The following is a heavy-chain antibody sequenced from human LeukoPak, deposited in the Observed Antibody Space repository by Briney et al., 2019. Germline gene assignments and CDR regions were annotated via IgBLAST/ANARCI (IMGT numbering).Heavy chain of an antibody. CDR3: ARERGGLWFGEDPNYFDY. D-gene: IGHD3-10*01. CDR1: GGSISSGGYY. Sequence: PSQTLSLTCTVSGGSISSGGYYWSWIRQPPGKGLEWIGYIYHSGSTYYNPSLKSRVTISVDTSKDQFSLKLSSVTAADTAVYYCARERGGLWFGEDPNYFDYWGQGTLVTVSS. V-gene: IGHV4-30-2*01. CDR2: IYHSGST. J-gene: IGHJ4*02.